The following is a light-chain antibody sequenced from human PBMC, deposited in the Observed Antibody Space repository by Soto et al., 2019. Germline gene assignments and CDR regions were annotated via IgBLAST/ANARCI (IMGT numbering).Light chain of an antibody. CDR3: SSYTSSSTLERVV. V-gene: IGLV2-14*01. J-gene: IGLJ2*01. Sequence: QSALTQPASVSGSPGQSITISCTGTSSDVGGYNYVSWYQQHPGKAPKLMIYDVSNRPSGVSNRFSGSKSGNTASLTISGLQAEDEADYYCSSYTSSSTLERVVFVGGTKLTVL. CDR2: DVS. CDR1: SSDVGGYNY.